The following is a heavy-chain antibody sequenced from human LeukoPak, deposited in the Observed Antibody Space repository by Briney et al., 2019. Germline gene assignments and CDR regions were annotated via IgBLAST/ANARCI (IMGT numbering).Heavy chain of an antibody. CDR3: ARDLAWGAFDY. J-gene: IGHJ4*02. CDR1: GFTFSSYA. D-gene: IGHD7-27*01. V-gene: IGHV3-23*01. Sequence: GGSLRLSCAASGFTFSSYAMSWVRQAPGKGLEWVSGISGSGGSTDYADSVKGRFTISRDDSKNTLSLQMNSLRVEDTATYYCARDLAWGAFDYWGQGTLVTVSS. CDR2: ISGSGGST.